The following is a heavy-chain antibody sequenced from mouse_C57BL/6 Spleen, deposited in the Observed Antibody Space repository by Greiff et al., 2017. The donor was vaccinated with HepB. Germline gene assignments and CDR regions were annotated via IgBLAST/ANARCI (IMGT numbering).Heavy chain of an antibody. CDR1: GYTFTDYY. CDR2: INPNNGGT. J-gene: IGHJ4*01. V-gene: IGHV1-26*01. CDR3: ARWDYAMDH. Sequence: EVQLQQSGPELVKPGASVKISCKASGYTFTDYYMNWVKQSHGKSLEWIGDINPNNGGTSYNQKFKGKATLTVDKSSSTAYMELRSLTSEDSAVYYCARWDYAMDHWGQGTSVTVSS. D-gene: IGHD4-1*01.